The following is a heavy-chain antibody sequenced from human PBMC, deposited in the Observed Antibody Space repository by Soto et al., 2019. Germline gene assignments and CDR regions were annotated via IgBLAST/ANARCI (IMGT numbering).Heavy chain of an antibody. CDR3: ARVRPPNWFDP. V-gene: IGHV1-3*01. CDR2: INAGNGNT. CDR1: GYTFTSYA. J-gene: IGHJ5*02. Sequence: ASVKVSCKASGYTFTSYAMHWVRQAPGQRLEWMGWINAGNGNTKYSQKFQGRVTITRDTSASTAYMELSSLRPEDTAVYYCARVRPPNWFDPWGQGTLVTRLL.